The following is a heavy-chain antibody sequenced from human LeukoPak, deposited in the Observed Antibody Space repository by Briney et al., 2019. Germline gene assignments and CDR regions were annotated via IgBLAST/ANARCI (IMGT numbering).Heavy chain of an antibody. CDR2: IYYSGST. Sequence: PSETLSLTCAVFGGSISSGGYSWSWIRQPPGKGLEWIGSIYYSGSTYYNPSLKSRVYISLDTSKNQFSLKLSSVTAADTAVYYCARITYFKGFDHWGQGTLVTVSS. V-gene: IGHV4-30-2*03. J-gene: IGHJ4*02. CDR1: GGSISSGGYS. D-gene: IGHD3-10*01. CDR3: ARITYFKGFDH.